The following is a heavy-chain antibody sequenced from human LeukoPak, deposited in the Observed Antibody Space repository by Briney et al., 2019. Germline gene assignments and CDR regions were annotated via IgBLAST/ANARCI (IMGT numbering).Heavy chain of an antibody. CDR1: GFTFSSHG. D-gene: IGHD5-24*01. J-gene: IGHJ4*02. V-gene: IGHV3-30*18. CDR2: ISYDGSNK. CDR3: AKDREKWLQWDYFDY. Sequence: GGSLRLSCAASGFTFSSHGMHWVRQAPGKGLEWVAVISYDGSNKYYADSVEGRFTISRDNSKNTLYLQMNSLRAEDTAVYYCAKDREKWLQWDYFDYWGQGTLVTVSS.